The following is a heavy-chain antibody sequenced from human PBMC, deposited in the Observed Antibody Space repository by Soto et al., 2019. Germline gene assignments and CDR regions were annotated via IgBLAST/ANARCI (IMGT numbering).Heavy chain of an antibody. V-gene: IGHV3-30*18. CDR3: AKDLRQGASGATVYGMDV. Sequence: QVQLVESGGGVVQPGTSLRLSCTASGFTFSTTGMNWVRQAPGKGLEWVAVISYDGSKTYYADSVKGRLTISRDNSRGTVYLQMNSLRPEDTAVYYCAKDLRQGASGATVYGMDVWGQGTTVSVSS. CDR2: ISYDGSKT. D-gene: IGHD7-27*01. J-gene: IGHJ6*02. CDR1: GFTFSTTG.